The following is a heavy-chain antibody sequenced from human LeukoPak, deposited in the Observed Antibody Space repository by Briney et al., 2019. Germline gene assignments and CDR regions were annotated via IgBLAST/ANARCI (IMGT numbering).Heavy chain of an antibody. Sequence: GASVKVSCKVSGYTLTELSMHWVRQAPGKWLEWMGGFGPEDGETIYAQKFQGRVTMNEDTSTDTAYMELSSLRSEDTAVYYCASLLDRIQLWSYYGMDVWGQGTTVTVSS. J-gene: IGHJ6*02. V-gene: IGHV1-24*01. CDR1: GYTLTELS. CDR2: FGPEDGET. CDR3: ASLLDRIQLWSYYGMDV. D-gene: IGHD5-18*01.